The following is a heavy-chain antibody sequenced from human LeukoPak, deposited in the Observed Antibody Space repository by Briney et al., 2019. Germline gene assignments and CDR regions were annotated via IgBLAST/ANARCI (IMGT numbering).Heavy chain of an antibody. CDR3: AREGDDDYVWGRTFWFDY. V-gene: IGHV3-33*01. D-gene: IGHD3-16*01. CDR1: GFTFSSYG. CDR2: IWYDGSNK. Sequence: GGSLRLSCAASGFTFSSYGMHWVRQAPGKGLEWVAVIWYDGSNKYYADSVKGRFTISRDNSKNTLYLQMNSLRAEDTAVYYCAREGDDDYVWGRTFWFDYWGQGTLVTVSS. J-gene: IGHJ4*02.